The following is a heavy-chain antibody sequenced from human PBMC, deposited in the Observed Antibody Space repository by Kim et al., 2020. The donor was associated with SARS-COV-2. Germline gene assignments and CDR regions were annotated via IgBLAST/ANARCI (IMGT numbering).Heavy chain of an antibody. CDR3: ARLSRSGWYYFDY. D-gene: IGHD6-19*01. V-gene: IGHV4-39*01. J-gene: IGHJ4*02. Sequence: NPSRQGRVTTPVAPSKNQFSLKLSSVTAADTAVYYCARLSRSGWYYFDYWGQGTLVTVSS.